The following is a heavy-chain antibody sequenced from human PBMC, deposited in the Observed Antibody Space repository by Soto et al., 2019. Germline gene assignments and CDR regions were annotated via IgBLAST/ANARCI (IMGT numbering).Heavy chain of an antibody. J-gene: IGHJ6*02. Sequence: GESLKISCKGSGYSFTSYWIGWVRQMPGKGLEWMGIIYPGDSDTRYSPSFQGQVTISADKSISTAYLQWSSLKASDTAMYYCARTYGSGSYFQSLPIYYCSGMDVWGQGTRVTV. V-gene: IGHV5-51*01. D-gene: IGHD3-10*01. CDR3: ARTYGSGSYFQSLPIYYCSGMDV. CDR2: IYPGDSDT. CDR1: GYSFTSYW.